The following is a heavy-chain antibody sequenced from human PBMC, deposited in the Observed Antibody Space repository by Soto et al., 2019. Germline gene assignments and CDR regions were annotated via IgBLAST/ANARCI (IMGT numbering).Heavy chain of an antibody. CDR1: GFTFSGSA. Sequence: EVQLVESGGGLVQPGGSLKLSCAASGFTFSGSAMHWVRQASGKGLEWVGRIRSKANSYATAYAASVKDRFTISRDDSKNTAYLQMNSLKTEDTAVYYCTRREDQLLFQSGYYYGMDVWGQGTTVTVSS. CDR2: IRSKANSYAT. V-gene: IGHV3-73*02. D-gene: IGHD2-2*01. J-gene: IGHJ6*02. CDR3: TRREDQLLFQSGYYYGMDV.